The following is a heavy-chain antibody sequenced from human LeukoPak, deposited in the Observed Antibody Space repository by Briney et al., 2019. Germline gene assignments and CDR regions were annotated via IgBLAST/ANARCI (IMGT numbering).Heavy chain of an antibody. J-gene: IGHJ3*02. D-gene: IGHD1-26*01. CDR2: IYHSGST. Sequence: SETLSLTCAVSGVSISSSNWWSWVRQPPGKGLEWIGEIYHSGSTNYNPSLKSRVTISVDKSKNQFSLKLSSVTAADTAVYYCARDGEGYREPPAFDIWGQGTMVTVSS. V-gene: IGHV4-4*02. CDR3: ARDGEGYREPPAFDI. CDR1: GVSISSSNW.